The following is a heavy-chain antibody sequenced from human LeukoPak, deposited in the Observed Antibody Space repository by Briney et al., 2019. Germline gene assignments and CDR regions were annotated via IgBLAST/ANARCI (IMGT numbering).Heavy chain of an antibody. CDR3: ARQVGDYYDSSGYSLD. V-gene: IGHV5-51*01. CDR1: GYSFTNYW. Sequence: GESLKISCKGSGYSFTNYWIDWVRQMPGKGLEWMGIIYPGDSDTRYSPSFQGQVTISADKSISTAYLQWSSLKASDTAMYYCARQVGDYYDSSGYSLDWGQGTLVAVSS. D-gene: IGHD3-22*01. CDR2: IYPGDSDT. J-gene: IGHJ4*02.